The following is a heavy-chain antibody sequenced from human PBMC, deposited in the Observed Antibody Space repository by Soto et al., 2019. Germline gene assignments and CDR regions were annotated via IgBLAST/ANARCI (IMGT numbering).Heavy chain of an antibody. V-gene: IGHV3-9*01. J-gene: IGHJ3*02. CDR2: ISWNSGSI. D-gene: IGHD3-22*01. CDR3: AKDPDYYDSSGSPRGAFDI. Sequence: PGGSLRLSCAASGFTFDDYAMHWVRQAPGKGLEWVSGISWNSGSIGYADSVKGRFTISRDNAKNSLYLQMNSLRAEDTALYYCAKDPDYYDSSGSPRGAFDIWGQGTMVTVSS. CDR1: GFTFDDYA.